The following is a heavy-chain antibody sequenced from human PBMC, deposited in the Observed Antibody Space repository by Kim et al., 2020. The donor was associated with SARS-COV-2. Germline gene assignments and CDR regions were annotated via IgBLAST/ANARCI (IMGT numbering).Heavy chain of an antibody. CDR2: IDPSDSYT. CDR1: GYSFTSYW. CDR3: ARFFSIAPPIGKYYYYYGMDV. V-gene: IGHV5-10-1*01. J-gene: IGHJ6*02. D-gene: IGHD6-6*01. Sequence: GESLKISCKGSGYSFTSYWISWVRQMPGKGLEWMGRIDPSDSYTNYSPSFQGHVTISADKSISTAYLQWSSLKTSDTAMYYCARFFSIAPPIGKYYYYYGMDVWGQGTTVTVSS.